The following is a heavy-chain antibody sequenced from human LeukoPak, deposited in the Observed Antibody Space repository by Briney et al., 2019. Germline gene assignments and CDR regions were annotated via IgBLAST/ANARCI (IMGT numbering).Heavy chain of an antibody. Sequence: GRSLRLSCAASGFTFSSYAMHWVRQAPGKGLEWVAVISYDGSNKYYADSVKGRFTISRDNSKNTLYLQMNSLRAEDTAVYYCARSPPMAIFGVVRDYYFDYWGQGTLVTVSS. D-gene: IGHD3-3*01. J-gene: IGHJ4*02. CDR2: ISYDGSNK. V-gene: IGHV3-30-3*01. CDR1: GFTFSSYA. CDR3: ARSPPMAIFGVVRDYYFDY.